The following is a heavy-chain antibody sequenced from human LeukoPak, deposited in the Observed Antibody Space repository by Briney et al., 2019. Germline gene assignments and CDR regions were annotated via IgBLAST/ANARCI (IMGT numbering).Heavy chain of an antibody. J-gene: IGHJ4*02. D-gene: IGHD3-22*01. CDR3: ARGRYYYDSSGYSPFDY. CDR2: IIPIFGTA. Sequence: SVKVSCKASGGTFSSYAISWVRQAPGQGLERMGGIIPIFGTANYAQKFQGRVTITADESTSTAYMELSSLRSEDTAVYYCARGRYYYDSSGYSPFDYWGQGTLVTVSS. V-gene: IGHV1-69*13. CDR1: GGTFSSYA.